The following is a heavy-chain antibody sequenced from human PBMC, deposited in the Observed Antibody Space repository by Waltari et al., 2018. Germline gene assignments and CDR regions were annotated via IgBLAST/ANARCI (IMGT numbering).Heavy chain of an antibody. CDR3: APTGVTLSRGDLVDY. V-gene: IGHV3-74*01. D-gene: IGHD2-8*01. CDR1: GFPFSSYW. J-gene: IGHJ4*02. CDR2: TIGDGTST. Sequence: VRLVESGGGLVQPGGSLRLSCAASGFPFSSYWMHWVRQVPGKGLVWCSHTIGDGTSTGYAASVKGRFTMYRDNAESTLYLQMNSLREEDTALYYCAPTGVTLSRGDLVDYRGQGTLVTVSS.